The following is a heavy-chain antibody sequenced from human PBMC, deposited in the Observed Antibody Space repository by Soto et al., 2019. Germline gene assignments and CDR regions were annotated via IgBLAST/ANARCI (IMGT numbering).Heavy chain of an antibody. V-gene: IGHV4-59*01. D-gene: IGHD5-12*01. Sequence: QVQLQESGPGLVKPSETLSLTCTVSGGSISSYYWSWIRQPPGKGLEWIGYIYYSGSTHYNPSLKSRVTISVDTSKNQFSRKLSSVTAADTAVYYCARVSGYSGYDPFDYWGQGTLVTVSS. CDR2: IYYSGST. CDR1: GGSISSYY. CDR3: ARVSGYSGYDPFDY. J-gene: IGHJ4*02.